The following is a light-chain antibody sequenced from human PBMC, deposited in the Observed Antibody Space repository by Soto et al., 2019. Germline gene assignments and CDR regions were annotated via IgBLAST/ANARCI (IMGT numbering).Light chain of an antibody. Sequence: EIVLTQSPGTLSLSPGERATLSCRASQSVSSSYLAWYQQKPGQAPRLLIYGASSRATGIPDRFSGSGSRTDLTLTISRLEPEDFAVYYCQQYGSSPLYTFGQGTKLEIK. CDR1: QSVSSSY. CDR2: GAS. J-gene: IGKJ2*01. CDR3: QQYGSSPLYT. V-gene: IGKV3-20*01.